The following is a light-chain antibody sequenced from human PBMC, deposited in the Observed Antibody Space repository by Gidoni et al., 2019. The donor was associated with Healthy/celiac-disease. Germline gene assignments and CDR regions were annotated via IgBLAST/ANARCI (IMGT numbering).Light chain of an antibody. CDR3: QTWGTGIQV. CDR2: LNSDGSH. CDR1: SGHSSYA. J-gene: IGLJ2*01. V-gene: IGLV4-69*01. Sequence: QLVLTQSPYASASLGASVKLTCTRRSGHSSYAITCHQQQPEKGPRYLMKLNSDGSHCKGDGIPDRFSGSSSGAERYLTISSLQSEDEAAYHCQTWGTGIQVFGGGTKLTVL.